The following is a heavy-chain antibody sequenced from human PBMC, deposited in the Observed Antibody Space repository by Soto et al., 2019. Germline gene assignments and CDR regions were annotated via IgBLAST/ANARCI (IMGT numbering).Heavy chain of an antibody. D-gene: IGHD3-16*01. J-gene: IGHJ4*02. V-gene: IGHV3-33*01. CDR1: GFTFSSYG. CDR2: IWYDGSNK. Sequence: QPGGSLRLSCAASGFTFSSYGMHWVRQAPGKGLEWVAVIWYDGSNKYYADSVKGRFTISRDNSKNTLYLQMNSLRAEDTAVYYCASGSYYDYIWGTSGYFDYWGQGTLVTVSS. CDR3: ASGSYYDYIWGTSGYFDY.